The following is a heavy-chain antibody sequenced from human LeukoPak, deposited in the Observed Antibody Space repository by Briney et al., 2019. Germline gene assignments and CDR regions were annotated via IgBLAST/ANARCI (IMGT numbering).Heavy chain of an antibody. CDR3: AKSHDSSGSDY. CDR2: ISGSGGST. V-gene: IGHV3-23*01. D-gene: IGHD3-22*01. Sequence: GGSLRLSCAASGFNFSSYVMSWVRQAPGKGLEWVSAISGSGGSTYYADSVKGRFTISRDNSKNTLYMQMNSLRAEDTAVYYCAKSHDSSGSDYWGQGNLVTVSS. J-gene: IGHJ4*02. CDR1: GFNFSSYV.